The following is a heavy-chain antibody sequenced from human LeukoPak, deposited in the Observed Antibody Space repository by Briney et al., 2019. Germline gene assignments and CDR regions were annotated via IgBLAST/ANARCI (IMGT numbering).Heavy chain of an antibody. J-gene: IGHJ4*02. CDR1: GYSFTTYW. Sequence: GESLKISCQGSGYSFTTYWIGWVRQMPGKGLEWMGIIYPGDSDTRYSPSFQGQVTIPADKSISTAYLQWSSLKASDTAMYYCARHGGGGSGGNSGFDYWGQGTLVTVSS. CDR3: ARHGGGGSGGNSGFDY. V-gene: IGHV5-51*01. CDR2: IYPGDSDT. D-gene: IGHD4-23*01.